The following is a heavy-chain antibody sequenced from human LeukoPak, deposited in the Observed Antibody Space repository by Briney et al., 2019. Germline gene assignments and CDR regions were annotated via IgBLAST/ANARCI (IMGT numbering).Heavy chain of an antibody. CDR3: AKGERGWYVSVR. CDR1: GFTFSSYS. CDR2: ISSSSSYI. V-gene: IGHV3-21*04. Sequence: GGSLRLSCAASGFTFSSYSMNWVRQAPGKGLEWVSSISSSSSYIYYADSVKGRFTISRDNAKNSLYLQMNSLRAEDTAVYYCAKGERGWYVSVRWGQGTLVTVSS. J-gene: IGHJ4*02. D-gene: IGHD6-19*01.